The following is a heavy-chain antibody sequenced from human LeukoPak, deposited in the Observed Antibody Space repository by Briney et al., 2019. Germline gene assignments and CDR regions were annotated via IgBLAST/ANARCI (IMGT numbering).Heavy chain of an antibody. J-gene: IGHJ4*02. CDR2: IYYSGGT. V-gene: IGHV4-39*07. CDR1: GGSISSRSFY. CDR3: ARGERGGSGSYYDY. Sequence: PSETLSLTCTVSGGSISSRSFYWGWIRQPPGKGLEWIGSIYYSGGTYYNPSLKSRVTISVDTSKNQFSLKLSSVTAADTAVYYCARGERGGSGSYYDYWGQGTLVTVSS. D-gene: IGHD3-10*01.